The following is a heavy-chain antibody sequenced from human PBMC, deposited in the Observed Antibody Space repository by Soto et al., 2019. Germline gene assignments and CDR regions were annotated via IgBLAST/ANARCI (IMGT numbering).Heavy chain of an antibody. CDR3: ARREEYYYYYMDV. CDR1: GGSISSGGYY. Sequence: QVQLQESGPGLVKPSQTLSLTCTVSGGSISSGGYYWSWIRQHPGKGLEWIGYTYYSGSTYYNPSLKSRVTISVDTSKNQFSLKLSSVTAADTAVYYCARREEYYYYYMDVWGKGTTVTVSS. CDR2: TYYSGST. V-gene: IGHV4-31*03. J-gene: IGHJ6*03. D-gene: IGHD1-26*01.